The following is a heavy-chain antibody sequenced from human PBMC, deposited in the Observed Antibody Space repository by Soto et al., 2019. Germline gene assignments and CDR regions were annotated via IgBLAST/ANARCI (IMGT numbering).Heavy chain of an antibody. D-gene: IGHD2-2*01. Sequence: ASVKVSCKASGYTFTGYYMHWVRQAPGQGLEWMGWINPNSGGTNYAQKFQGRVTITADESTSTAYMELSSLRSEDTAVYYCASRVGYCSSTSCYVIEEDYYYYGMDVWGQGTTVTVSS. CDR2: INPNSGGT. CDR3: ASRVGYCSSTSCYVIEEDYYYYGMDV. V-gene: IGHV1-2*02. J-gene: IGHJ6*02. CDR1: GYTFTGYY.